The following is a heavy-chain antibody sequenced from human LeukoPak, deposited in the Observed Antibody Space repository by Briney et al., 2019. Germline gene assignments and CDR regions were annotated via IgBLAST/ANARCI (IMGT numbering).Heavy chain of an antibody. J-gene: IGHJ4*02. CDR3: AKDRGMVGASVRAFDY. CDR2: ISWNSGSI. CDR1: GFTFDDYA. Sequence: GRSLRLSCAASGFTFDDYAMHWVRQAPGKGLEWVSGISWNSGSIGYADSVKGRFTISRDNSQNTLYLQMSSLRGEDTALYYCAKDRGMVGASVRAFDYWGQGTLVTVSS. D-gene: IGHD1-26*01. V-gene: IGHV3-9*01.